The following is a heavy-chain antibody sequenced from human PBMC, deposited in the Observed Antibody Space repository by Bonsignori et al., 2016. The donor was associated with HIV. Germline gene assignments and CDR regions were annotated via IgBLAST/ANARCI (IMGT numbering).Heavy chain of an antibody. Sequence: WIRQPPGKGLEWVGRIKHHVDGAATDYTAAVKGRFSISRDDSSYTVYLDMSGLEAEDTAVYHCTTDHDGTGLYYRYPISWGQGTLVTGLL. CDR3: TTDHDGTGLYYRYPIS. V-gene: IGHV3-15*05. CDR2: IKHHVDGAAT. D-gene: IGHD3-16*02. J-gene: IGHJ4*02.